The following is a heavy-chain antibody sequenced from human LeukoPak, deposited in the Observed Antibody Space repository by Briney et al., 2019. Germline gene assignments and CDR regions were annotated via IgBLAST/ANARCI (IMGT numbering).Heavy chain of an antibody. J-gene: IGHJ6*03. CDR2: INHSGST. Sequence: SETLSLTCAVYGGSFSGYYWSWLRQPPGKGLEWIGEINHSGSTNYNPSLTSRVTISVDTSKNQFSLKLSSVTAADTAVYYCARAAARLYYYYMDVWGKGTTVTVSS. V-gene: IGHV4-34*01. CDR3: ARAAARLYYYYMDV. D-gene: IGHD6-6*01. CDR1: GGSFSGYY.